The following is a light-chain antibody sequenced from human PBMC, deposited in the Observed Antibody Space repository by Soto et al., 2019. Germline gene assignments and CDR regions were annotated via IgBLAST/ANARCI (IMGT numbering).Light chain of an antibody. CDR3: LQHNSYPLIT. Sequence: DIQMTQSPSSLSASVGDRVTITCRASQGISNDLGWYQQKPGKAPKRLIYAASSLQSGVPSRFSGSGSGTEFALTISSLQPEDFATYCCLQHNSYPLITFGQGTRLEIK. CDR2: AAS. V-gene: IGKV1-17*01. J-gene: IGKJ5*01. CDR1: QGISND.